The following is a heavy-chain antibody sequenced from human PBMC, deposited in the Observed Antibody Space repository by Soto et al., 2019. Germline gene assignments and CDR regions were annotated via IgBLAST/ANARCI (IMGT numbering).Heavy chain of an antibody. CDR1: GGSISSYY. CDR3: ARCMVTTSRCSYGMDV. CDR2: IYYSGST. V-gene: IGHV4-59*01. Sequence: SETLSLTCTVSGGSISSYYWSWIRQPPGKGLEWIGYIYYSGSTNYNPSLKSRVTISVDTSKNQFSLKLSSVTAADTAVYYCARCMVTTSRCSYGMDVWGQGTTVTVSS. D-gene: IGHD4-17*01. J-gene: IGHJ6*02.